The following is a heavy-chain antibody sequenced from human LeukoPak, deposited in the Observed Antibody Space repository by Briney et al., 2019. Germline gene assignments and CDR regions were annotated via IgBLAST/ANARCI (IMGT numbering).Heavy chain of an antibody. CDR1: GYTFTSYY. Sequence: ASVKVSCKASGYTFTSYYMHWVRQAPGQGLEWMGIINPSGGSTSYAQKFQGRVTMTRDMSTSTVYMELSSLRSEDTAVYYCARDPHEYYDFWALDYWGQGTLVTVSS. J-gene: IGHJ4*02. D-gene: IGHD3-3*01. CDR2: INPSGGST. CDR3: ARDPHEYYDFWALDY. V-gene: IGHV1-46*01.